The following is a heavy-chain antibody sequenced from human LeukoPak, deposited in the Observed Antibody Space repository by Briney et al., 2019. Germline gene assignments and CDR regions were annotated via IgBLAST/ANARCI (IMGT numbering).Heavy chain of an antibody. J-gene: IGHJ6*03. CDR2: INPSSGDT. CDR1: GYTFTGYY. V-gene: IGHV1-2*06. D-gene: IGHD6-13*01. Sequence: GASVKVSCKASGYTFTGYYIHWVRQAPGQGLEWMGRINPSSGDTNYAQKFQGRVTMTRDTSISTVYMELSSLISDDTAMYYCARDPRKYSSSWYGDYCMDVWGKGTTLTVSS. CDR3: ARDPRKYSSSWYGDYCMDV.